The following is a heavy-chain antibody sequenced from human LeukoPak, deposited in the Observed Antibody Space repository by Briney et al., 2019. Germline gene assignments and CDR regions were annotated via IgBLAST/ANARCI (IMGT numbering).Heavy chain of an antibody. Sequence: AETLSLTCSVSGLSITRPYYWGWIRQSPGKGLEWIGSTSHRDSPYYNPSLESRVTISLDTSKNQFSLKMTSVTAADTAVYYCARDFGETALPNWFDPWGQGTLVIVTS. CDR2: TSHRDSP. CDR3: ARDFGETALPNWFDP. D-gene: IGHD3-16*01. CDR1: GLSITRPYY. J-gene: IGHJ5*02. V-gene: IGHV4-38-2*02.